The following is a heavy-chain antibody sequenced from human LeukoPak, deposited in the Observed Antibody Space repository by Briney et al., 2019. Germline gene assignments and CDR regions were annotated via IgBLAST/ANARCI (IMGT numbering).Heavy chain of an antibody. CDR1: GFIFSTYW. CDR3: ASRVGLHY. V-gene: IGHV3-7*03. Sequence: GGSLRLSCAASGFIFSTYWMSWVRQAPGKGLEWMANIKYDGSEKYYVDSVKGRFTISRDNAKNSLYLQMNSLRAEDTAVYYCASRVGLHYWGQGTLVIVSS. D-gene: IGHD1-26*01. J-gene: IGHJ4*02. CDR2: IKYDGSEK.